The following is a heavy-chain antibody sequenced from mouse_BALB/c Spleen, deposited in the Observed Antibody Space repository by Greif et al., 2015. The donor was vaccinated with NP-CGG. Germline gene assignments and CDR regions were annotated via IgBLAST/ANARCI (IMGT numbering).Heavy chain of an antibody. D-gene: IGHD2-14*01. V-gene: IGHV14-3*02. CDR1: GFNIKDTY. CDR3: ATYYRYLALFSY. J-gene: IGHJ3*01. CDR2: IDPANGNT. Sequence: EVQLQESGAELVKPGASVKLSCTASGFNIKDTYMHWVKQRPEQGLEWIGRIDPANGNTKYDPKFQGKATITADTSSNTAYLPLSSLTSEDTAFYYCATYYRYLALFSYWRQGTLVTVSA.